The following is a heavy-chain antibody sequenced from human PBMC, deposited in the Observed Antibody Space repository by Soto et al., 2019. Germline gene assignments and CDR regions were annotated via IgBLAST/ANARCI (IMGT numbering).Heavy chain of an antibody. V-gene: IGHV1-69*01. Sequence: QVQLVQSGAEVKKPGSSVKVSCKTSGVSFNNNGIGWVRQAPGHGLEWMGGVSPPFRTSNYARKFQGRISITADASTSTVNMELRSLTSEDTAQSYCARVLYYGSGSYSPYGMDVWGQGTTVTVSS. D-gene: IGHD3-10*01. CDR1: GVSFNNNG. CDR3: ARVLYYGSGSYSPYGMDV. J-gene: IGHJ6*02. CDR2: VSPPFRTS.